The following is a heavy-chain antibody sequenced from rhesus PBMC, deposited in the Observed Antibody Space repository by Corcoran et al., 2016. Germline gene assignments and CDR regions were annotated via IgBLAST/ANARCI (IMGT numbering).Heavy chain of an antibody. CDR1: VGSISGYY. J-gene: IGHJ6*01. V-gene: IGHV4S11*01. Sequence: QVQLQESGPGLVKPSAALSLTCSVSVGSISGYYCTWIRHSPGTGLEWIGNIYGDGISTNFNPYLKSRVTRSVDTSKNQLSLKLRSVTAADTAVYYCARRWMADYYGLEYWGQGVVVTVSS. D-gene: IGHD6-37*01. CDR2: IYGDGIST. CDR3: ARRWMADYYGLEY.